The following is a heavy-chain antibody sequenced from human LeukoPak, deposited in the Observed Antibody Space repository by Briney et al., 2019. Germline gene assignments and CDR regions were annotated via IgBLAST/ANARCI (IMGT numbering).Heavy chain of an antibody. V-gene: IGHV3-21*06. CDR3: ARRGYYDSSGYDY. D-gene: IGHD3-22*01. J-gene: IGHJ4*02. Sequence: GGSLRLSCAASGFTFSSYAMNWVRQAPGKGLEWVSSISGSSSDIYYADSVKGRFTISRDNAKNSVFLHINNLRAEGTAIYYCARRGYYDSSGYDYWGQGTLVTVSS. CDR2: ISGSSSDI. CDR1: GFTFSSYA.